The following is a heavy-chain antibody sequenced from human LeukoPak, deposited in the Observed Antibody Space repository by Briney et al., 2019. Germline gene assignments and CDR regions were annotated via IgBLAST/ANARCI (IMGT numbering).Heavy chain of an antibody. J-gene: IGHJ4*02. CDR1: GYTFTSHY. D-gene: IGHD1-1*01. CDR2: ISPAGGGT. CDR3: ARTTDYFDF. V-gene: IGHV1-46*01. Sequence: GASVKVSCKASGYTFTSHYVHWVRQAPGQGLEWMGMISPAGGGTTYAQRFQGRVTMTRDMSTSTVYMQLSSLRSEDTAIYYCARTTDYFDFWRQGTLVTVSS.